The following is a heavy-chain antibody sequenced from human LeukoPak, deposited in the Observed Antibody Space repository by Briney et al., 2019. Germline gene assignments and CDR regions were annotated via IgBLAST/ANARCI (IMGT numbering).Heavy chain of an antibody. Sequence: GGSLRLSCAASGFTFSNYNMNWVRQAPGKGLEWVSFISDSSSHTFYSDSVMGRFTVSRDNVKNSLYLQMNGLRAEDTAIYYCARDGEGGAVAGYWGQGTMVTVSS. CDR2: ISDSSSHT. J-gene: IGHJ4*02. V-gene: IGHV3-48*01. CDR3: ARDGEGGAVAGY. CDR1: GFTFSNYN. D-gene: IGHD6-13*01.